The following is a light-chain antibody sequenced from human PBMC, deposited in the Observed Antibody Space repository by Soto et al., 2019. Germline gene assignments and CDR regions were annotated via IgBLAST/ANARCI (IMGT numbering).Light chain of an antibody. CDR3: QQYNNWART. J-gene: IGKJ1*01. V-gene: IGKV3-15*01. CDR2: GAS. CDR1: QRVSSN. Sequence: EIVMTQSPATLSVSPGERATLSCGASQRVSSNLAWYQQKPGQAPRLLIYGASTRDTGIPDRFSGSAAGTELTLPISSLQSEDFAVDYYQQYNNWARTFGQGTKVEIK.